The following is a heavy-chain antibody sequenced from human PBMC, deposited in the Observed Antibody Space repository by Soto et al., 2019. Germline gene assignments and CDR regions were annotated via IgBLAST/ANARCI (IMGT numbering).Heavy chain of an antibody. V-gene: IGHV1-46*01. CDR2: INPATGIT. J-gene: IGHJ6*02. CDR1: GYTFTVDY. Sequence: ASLKVYCKASGYTFTVDYINWVRQAPGQGLEWMGIINPATGITNYAQNFEGRITMTRDTSTSTVYMELSSLRSDDTAVYCCARDPVSMDVWCHGPTVTASS. CDR3: ARDPVSMDV.